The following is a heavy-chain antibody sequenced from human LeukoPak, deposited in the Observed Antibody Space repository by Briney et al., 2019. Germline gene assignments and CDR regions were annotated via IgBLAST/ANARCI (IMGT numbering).Heavy chain of an antibody. CDR2: ISGSGGST. V-gene: IGHV3-23*01. CDR1: GFTFSSYA. CDR3: AKDPYCGSTSCYLNGNFQH. Sequence: GGSLRLSCAASGFTFSSYAMSWVRQAPGKGLEWVSAISGSGGSTYYADSVKGRFTISRDNSKNTLYLQMNSLRAEDTAVYYCAKDPYCGSTSCYLNGNFQHWGQGTLVTVSS. J-gene: IGHJ1*01. D-gene: IGHD2-2*01.